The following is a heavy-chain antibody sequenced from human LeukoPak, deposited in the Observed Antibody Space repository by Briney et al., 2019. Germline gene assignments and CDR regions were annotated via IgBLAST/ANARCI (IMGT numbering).Heavy chain of an antibody. Sequence: SETLSLTCTVSGGSISSYYWSCIRQPPGKGLEGIGYIYYSGSTNYNPSLKSRVTISVDTSKNQFSLKLSSVTAADTAVYYCARQDSSGYYLDYWGQGTLVTVSS. CDR1: GGSISSYY. D-gene: IGHD3-22*01. V-gene: IGHV4-59*08. CDR3: ARQDSSGYYLDY. CDR2: IYYSGST. J-gene: IGHJ4*02.